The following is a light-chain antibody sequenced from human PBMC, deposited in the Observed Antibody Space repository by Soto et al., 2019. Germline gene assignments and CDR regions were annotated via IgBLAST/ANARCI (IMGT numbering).Light chain of an antibody. CDR1: QNINTW. Sequence: DIQMTQSPTTVSASVGDRFTITCRASQNINTWLAWYQQKPGKAPKLLILKASTLESGVPTRFSGSGSGTEFTLTISSLQSEDFAVYYCQQYNGWPLTFGGGTKV. V-gene: IGKV1-5*03. J-gene: IGKJ4*01. CDR2: KAS. CDR3: QQYNGWPLT.